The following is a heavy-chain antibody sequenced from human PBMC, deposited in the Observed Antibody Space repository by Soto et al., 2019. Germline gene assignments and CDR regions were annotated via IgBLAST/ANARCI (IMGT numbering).Heavy chain of an antibody. J-gene: IGHJ5*01. CDR2: INTNRGGT. CDR3: ARALLWPAPKPIDS. D-gene: IGHD2-21*01. Sequence: QVRLLQSGAEVKKPGASLKVSCKASGYTFSGYNMHWVPQAPEQGLEWMGWINTNRGGTNSARQFQGRVTMTRNTSTGTAYIELPSLTSDDTPAYFCARALLWPAPKPIDSWGQGTLVTVSS. V-gene: IGHV1-2*02. CDR1: GYTFSGYN.